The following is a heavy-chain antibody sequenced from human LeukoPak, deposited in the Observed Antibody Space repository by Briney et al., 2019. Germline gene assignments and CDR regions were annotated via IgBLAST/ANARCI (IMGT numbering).Heavy chain of an antibody. D-gene: IGHD1-7*01. Sequence: GGSLRLSCAASGFTVSSNYMSWVRQAPVKGLEWVSVLHSDSSTYYADSVKGRFTISRDNSKSTLYLQMNNLRAEDTAMYYCARERNWNYVFGYWGQGTLVTVSS. CDR1: GFTVSSNY. CDR2: LHSDSST. J-gene: IGHJ4*02. CDR3: ARERNWNYVFGY. V-gene: IGHV3-66*01.